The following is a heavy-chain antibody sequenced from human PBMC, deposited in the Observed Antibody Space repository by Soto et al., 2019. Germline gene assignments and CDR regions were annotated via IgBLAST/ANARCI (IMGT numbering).Heavy chain of an antibody. CDR3: ARGPSYGDYLTTFDY. J-gene: IGHJ4*02. CDR1: GGTFSSYA. CDR2: IIPIFGTA. D-gene: IGHD4-17*01. Sequence: GASVKVSCKASGGTFSSYAISWVRQAPGQGLEWMGGIIPIFGTANYAQKFQGRVTITADESTSTAYMELSSLRSEDTAVYYCARGPSYGDYLTTFDYWVQGTLVTVSS. V-gene: IGHV1-69*13.